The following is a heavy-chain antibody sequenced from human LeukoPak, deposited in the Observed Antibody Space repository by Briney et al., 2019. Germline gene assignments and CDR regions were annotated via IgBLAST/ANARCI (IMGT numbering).Heavy chain of an antibody. Sequence: GASVTVSCKASGYSFTDYYMHWVRQAPGQGLEWMGWINPNSGGTKYAQKFQGRVTMTRDTSISTAYMELSRLTSDDTAVYYCASPDVTVVPAALGYGLDPWGQGTLVTVSS. CDR1: GYSFTDYY. V-gene: IGHV1-2*02. J-gene: IGHJ5*02. CDR3: ASPDVTVVPAALGYGLDP. CDR2: INPNSGGT. D-gene: IGHD2-2*01.